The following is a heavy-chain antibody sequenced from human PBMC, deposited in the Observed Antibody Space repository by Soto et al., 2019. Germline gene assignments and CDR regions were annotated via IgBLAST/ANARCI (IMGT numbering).Heavy chain of an antibody. CDR3: ARIESIARNWFDP. J-gene: IGHJ5*02. V-gene: IGHV5-10-1*01. Sequence: PGESLKISCNTSGFSFTNYWITWVRQVPGKGLEWMGNIDPVDSYANYSPSFQGHVTFSVDTSISTAFLHWSSLKASDSATYFCARIESIARNWFDPWGQGTLVTVSS. CDR1: GFSFTNYW. CDR2: IDPVDSYA. D-gene: IGHD6-13*01.